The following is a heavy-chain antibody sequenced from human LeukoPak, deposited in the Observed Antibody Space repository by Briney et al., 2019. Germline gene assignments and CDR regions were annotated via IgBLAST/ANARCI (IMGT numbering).Heavy chain of an antibody. J-gene: IGHJ6*03. CDR3: ARNYYYYMDV. CDR1: GFTFSNYW. CDR2: IKQDGSEK. Sequence: GGSLRLSCAASGFTFSNYWMSWVRQAPGKGLEWVANIKQDGSEKYYVDSVKGRFTISRDNAKNSLYLQMNSLRAEDTAVYYCARNYYYYMDVWGKGTTVTVPS. V-gene: IGHV3-7*01.